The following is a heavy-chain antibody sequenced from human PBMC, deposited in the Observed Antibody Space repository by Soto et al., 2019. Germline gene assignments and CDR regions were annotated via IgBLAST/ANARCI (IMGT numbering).Heavy chain of an antibody. J-gene: IGHJ3*02. Sequence: QVQLVQSGAEVKKPGSSVKVSCKASGGTFSSYAISWVRQAPGQGLEWMGGIIPIFGTANYAQKFQGRVTITADESTSTAYMELSSLRSEDTAVYYCARGFKFGPIFGLDDAFDIWGQGTMVTVSS. CDR1: GGTFSSYA. V-gene: IGHV1-69*01. CDR3: ARGFKFGPIFGLDDAFDI. D-gene: IGHD3-3*01. CDR2: IIPIFGTA.